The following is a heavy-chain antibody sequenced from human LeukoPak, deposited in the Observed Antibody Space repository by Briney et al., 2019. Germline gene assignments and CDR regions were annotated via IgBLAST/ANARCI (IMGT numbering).Heavy chain of an antibody. D-gene: IGHD2-2*01. CDR1: GGSISSGGYY. Sequence: SETLSLTCTVSGGSISSGGYYWSWIRQHPGKGLEWIGYIYYSGSTYYNPSLKSRVTISVDTSKNQFSLKLSSVTAADTAVYYYARGIQQYQLLLGEFDYWGQGTLVTVSS. J-gene: IGHJ4*02. V-gene: IGHV4-31*03. CDR2: IYYSGST. CDR3: ARGIQQYQLLLGEFDY.